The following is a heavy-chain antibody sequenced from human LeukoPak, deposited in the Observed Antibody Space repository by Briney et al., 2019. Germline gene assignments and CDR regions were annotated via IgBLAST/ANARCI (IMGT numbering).Heavy chain of an antibody. CDR3: TRDGTYYYGSGSYYNLYYFDY. V-gene: IGHV3-33*01. CDR2: IWYDGSNK. Sequence: GGSLRLSCAASGFTFSSYGMHWVRQAPGKGLEWVAVIWYDGSNKYYADSVKGRFTISRDNSKNTLYPQMNSLRAEDTAVYYCTRDGTYYYGSGSYYNLYYFDYWDQGTLVTVSS. CDR1: GFTFSSYG. J-gene: IGHJ4*02. D-gene: IGHD3-10*01.